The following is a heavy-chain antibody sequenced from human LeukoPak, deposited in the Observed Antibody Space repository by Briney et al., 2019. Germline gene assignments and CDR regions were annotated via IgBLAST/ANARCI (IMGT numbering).Heavy chain of an antibody. D-gene: IGHD3-10*01. CDR2: IYDSGST. V-gene: IGHV4-39*01. J-gene: IGHJ6*03. Sequence: PSETLSLTCTVSGASISGSGYYWGWIRQPPGKGLEWIGNIYDSGSTYYNASLQSRVTISIDTSKNQFSLRLSSVTAADTAVYYCARVHYGSGSLYYYYYYMDVWGKGTTVTISS. CDR3: ARVHYGSGSLYYYYYYMDV. CDR1: GASISGSGYY.